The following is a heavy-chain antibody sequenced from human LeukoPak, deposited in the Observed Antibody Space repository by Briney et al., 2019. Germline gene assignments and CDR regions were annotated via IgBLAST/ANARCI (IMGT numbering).Heavy chain of an antibody. CDR3: AKDGSVMVNPTYYFDH. D-gene: IGHD3-22*01. Sequence: GGSLRLSCAASGFTFSRSAMHWVRQAPGKGLEWVAIISYDGSKTFYADSVKGRFAISRDNPGNTLLLQMNSLRAEDTAVYYCAKDGSVMVNPTYYFDHWGQGVLVTASS. J-gene: IGHJ4*02. CDR2: ISYDGSKT. CDR1: GFTFSRSA. V-gene: IGHV3-30*09.